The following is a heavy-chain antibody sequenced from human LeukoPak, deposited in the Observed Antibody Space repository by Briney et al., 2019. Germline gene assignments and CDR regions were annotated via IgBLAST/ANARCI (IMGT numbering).Heavy chain of an antibody. D-gene: IGHD3-22*01. CDR3: ARDLGYYDSSGYYTYYYYGMDV. CDR1: GYTFTSYG. V-gene: IGHV1-18*01. CDR2: ISAYNGNT. Sequence: ASVKVSCKASGYTFTSYGISWVRQAPGQGLEWMGWISAYNGNTNYAQTLQGGVTMTTDTSTSTAYMELRSLRSDDTAVYYCARDLGYYDSSGYYTYYYYGMDVWGQGTTVTVSS. J-gene: IGHJ6*02.